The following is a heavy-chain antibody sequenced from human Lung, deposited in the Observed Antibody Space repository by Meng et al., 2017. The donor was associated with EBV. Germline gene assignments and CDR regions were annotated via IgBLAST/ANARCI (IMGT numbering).Heavy chain of an antibody. CDR3: ARGRQIGWQGGDFAY. V-gene: IGHV4-31*03. Sequence: QVPLTGSGPGLVQPSKTLSLTCTVSGGSVISGGYYWSWIRQQPGKGPEWIGYIYYTGSSFYNPSLKSRVTISVDTSKNQFSLNLSSVTAADTAVYYCARGRQIGWQGGDFAYWSQGTLVTVSS. CDR2: IYYTGSS. CDR1: GGSVISGGYY. D-gene: IGHD2-15*01. J-gene: IGHJ4*02.